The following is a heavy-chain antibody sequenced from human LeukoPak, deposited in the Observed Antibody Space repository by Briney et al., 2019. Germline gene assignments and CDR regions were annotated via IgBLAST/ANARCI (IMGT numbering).Heavy chain of an antibody. CDR3: ARAPRIYCSSTSCYGFDI. J-gene: IGHJ3*02. Sequence: ASVKVSCKVSGYTLPELSMHWVRQAPGKGLEWMGGFDPEDGETIYAQKFQGRVTMTGDTSTDTAYMEMSSLRSEDTAVYYCARAPRIYCSSTSCYGFDIWGQGTMVTVSS. CDR2: FDPEDGET. CDR1: GYTLPELS. D-gene: IGHD2-2*01. V-gene: IGHV1-24*01.